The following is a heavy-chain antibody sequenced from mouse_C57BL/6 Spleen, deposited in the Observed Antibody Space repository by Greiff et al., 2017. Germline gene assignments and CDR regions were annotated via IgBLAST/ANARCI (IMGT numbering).Heavy chain of an antibody. CDR3: ARDNGNYGFYYFDY. Sequence: EVQLVESGGGLVKPGGSLKLSCAASGFTFSSYAMSWVRQTPEKRLEWVATISDGGSYTYYPDNVKGRFTISRDNAKNNLYLQMSHLKSEDTAMYYCARDNGNYGFYYFDYWGQGTTLTVSA. CDR2: ISDGGSYT. CDR1: GFTFSSYA. J-gene: IGHJ2*01. D-gene: IGHD2-1*01. V-gene: IGHV5-4*01.